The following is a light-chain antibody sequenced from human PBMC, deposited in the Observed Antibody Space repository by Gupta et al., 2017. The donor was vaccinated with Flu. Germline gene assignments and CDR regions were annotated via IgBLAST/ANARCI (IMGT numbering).Light chain of an antibody. J-gene: IGKJ1*01. CDR1: QSVSSSY. Sequence: EIVLTQSPGTLSLSPGERATLSCRASQSVSSSYLAWYQQKPGQAPRLLIYGASSRATGIPDRFSGSGSGTDFTLTISRLEPEDFAVYYCHQYCSTPKRFGQGTKLEIK. V-gene: IGKV3-20*01. CDR3: HQYCSTPKR. CDR2: GAS.